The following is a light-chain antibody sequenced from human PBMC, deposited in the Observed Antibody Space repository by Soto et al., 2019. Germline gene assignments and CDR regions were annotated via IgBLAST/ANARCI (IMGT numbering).Light chain of an antibody. V-gene: IGKV3-11*01. J-gene: IGKJ5*01. CDR2: DAS. CDR1: QSVSSY. CDR3: QHRMNWPLT. Sequence: EIVLTQSPATLSLSPGERATLSCRASQSVSSYLLWYQQKPGQTPRLLIYDASNRATGIPARFSGSGSETDFTLNISSLEPEDVAVYYCQHRMNWPLTFGQGTRLESK.